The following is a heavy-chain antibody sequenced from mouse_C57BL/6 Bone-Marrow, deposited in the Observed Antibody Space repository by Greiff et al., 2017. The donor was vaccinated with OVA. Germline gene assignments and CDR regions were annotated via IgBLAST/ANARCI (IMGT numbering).Heavy chain of an antibody. CDR2: LYPGNSDT. CDR3: TRYPYYGSDYAMDY. J-gene: IGHJ4*01. D-gene: IGHD1-1*01. Sequence: VQLQQSGTVLARPGASVKMSCKTSGYTFTSYWMHWVKQRPGQGLEWIGALYPGNSDTSYNQKFKGKAKLTAVTSASTAYMELSSLTNEDSAVYYCTRYPYYGSDYAMDYWGQGTSVTVSS. CDR1: GYTFTSYW. V-gene: IGHV1-5*01.